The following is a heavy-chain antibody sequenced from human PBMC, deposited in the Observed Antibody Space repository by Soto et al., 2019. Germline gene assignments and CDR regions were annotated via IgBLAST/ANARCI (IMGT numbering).Heavy chain of an antibody. CDR1: GFTFSTYG. V-gene: IGHV3-23*01. J-gene: IGHJ4*02. CDR3: AKDPATIAVAGPFDY. D-gene: IGHD6-19*01. Sequence: EVQLLESGGGLVQPGGSLRLSCAASGFTFSTYGMSWVRQAPGKGLEWVSIISGSGGSTYYADTVKGRFTISRDNSKNTLYLQMISLRAEDTAVYYCAKDPATIAVAGPFDYWGQGTLVIVSS. CDR2: ISGSGGST.